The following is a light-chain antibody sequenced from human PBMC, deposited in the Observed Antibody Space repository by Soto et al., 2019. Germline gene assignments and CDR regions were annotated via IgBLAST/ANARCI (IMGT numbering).Light chain of an antibody. V-gene: IGKV3D-20*02. CDR1: QTISNNY. CDR2: AVS. Sequence: EIVLTQSPGTLTLSPGESAALSCRASQTISNNYLVWYRQKPGQAPRLLIYAVSSRAAGIPDRFSGSGSGTDFALTIARLEPEDSAVYYCQQHSNLPWTFGQGTRVEI. J-gene: IGKJ1*01. CDR3: QQHSNLPWT.